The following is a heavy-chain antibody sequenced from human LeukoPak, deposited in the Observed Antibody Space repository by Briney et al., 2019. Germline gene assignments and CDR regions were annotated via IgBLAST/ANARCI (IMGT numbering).Heavy chain of an antibody. CDR3: ARSSRDGYTFLDY. J-gene: IGHJ4*02. Sequence: ASVKVSCKASGYTFTSYYIHWVRQAPGQGLEWMGIVNPSGGSTSNAQRFQGRVTMTRDTSISTAYMELSRLRSDDTAVYYCARSSRDGYTFLDYWGQGTLVTVSS. CDR1: GYTFTSYY. CDR2: VNPSGGST. D-gene: IGHD5-24*01. V-gene: IGHV1-46*01.